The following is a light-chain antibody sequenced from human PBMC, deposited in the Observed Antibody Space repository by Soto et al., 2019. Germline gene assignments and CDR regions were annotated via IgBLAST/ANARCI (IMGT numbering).Light chain of an antibody. CDR3: QQYNSYS. Sequence: DSQMSQSPSTLTGSEGVRVTITCRASQTISSWLAWYQQKPGTAPKLLIYHASTLESGVPSRFSGSGSGTEFTLTISSLQPDDFATYYCQQYNSYSFGQGTKVDIK. V-gene: IGKV1-5*01. CDR1: QTISSW. CDR2: HAS. J-gene: IGKJ1*01.